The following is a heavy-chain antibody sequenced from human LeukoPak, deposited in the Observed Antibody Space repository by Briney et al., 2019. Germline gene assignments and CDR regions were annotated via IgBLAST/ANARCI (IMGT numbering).Heavy chain of an antibody. CDR1: GFTFSSYS. CDR2: ISWNSGSI. J-gene: IGHJ4*02. CDR3: ARGPYYDYVWGSPHFDY. D-gene: IGHD3-16*01. V-gene: IGHV3-9*01. Sequence: SLRLSCAASGFTFSSYSMNWVRQAPGKGLEWVSGISWNSGSIGYADSVKGRFTISRDNAKNSLYLQMNSLRAEDTALYYCARGPYYDYVWGSPHFDYWGQGTLVTVSS.